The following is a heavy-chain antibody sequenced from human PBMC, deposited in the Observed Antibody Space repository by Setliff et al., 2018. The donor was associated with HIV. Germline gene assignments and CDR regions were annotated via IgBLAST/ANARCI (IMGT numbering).Heavy chain of an antibody. V-gene: IGHV4-30-4*08. CDR2: IYYSGST. Sequence: SETLSLTCTVSGGSISNGAYYWSWIRQHPGKGLEWIGYIYYSGSTYYNPSLKSRVTISVDTSKNQFSLKLSSVTAADTAVYYCARLPYYDVFSGYYAPYFDYWGQGTLVTVSS. CDR3: ARLPYYDVFSGYYAPYFDY. D-gene: IGHD3-3*01. CDR1: GGSISNGAYY. J-gene: IGHJ4*02.